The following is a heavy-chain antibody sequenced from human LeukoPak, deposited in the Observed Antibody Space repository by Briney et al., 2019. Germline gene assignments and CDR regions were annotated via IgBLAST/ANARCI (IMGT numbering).Heavy chain of an antibody. J-gene: IGHJ6*02. D-gene: IGHD3-10*01. V-gene: IGHV4-34*01. CDR3: ARRRITMVRGVLYYYGMDV. CDR1: GGSFSGYY. CDR2: INHSGST. Sequence: SETLSLTRAVYGGSFSGYYWSWIRQPPGKGLEWIGEINHSGSTNYNPSLKSRVTISVDTSKNQFSLKLSSVTAADTAVYYCARRRITMVRGVLYYYGMDVWGQGTTVTVSS.